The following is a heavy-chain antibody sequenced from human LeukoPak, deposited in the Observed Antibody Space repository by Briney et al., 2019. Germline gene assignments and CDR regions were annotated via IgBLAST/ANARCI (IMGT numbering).Heavy chain of an antibody. CDR3: ASVEMATNEPNYYYGMDV. V-gene: IGHV1-69*04. CDR2: IIPIPGIA. CDR1: GGTFSSYA. Sequence: AASVKVSCKASGGTFSSYAISWVRQAPGQGLEWMGRIIPIPGIANCAQKFQGRVTITADKSTSTAYMELSSLRSEDTAVYYCASVEMATNEPNYYYGMDVWGQGTTVTVSS. D-gene: IGHD5-24*01. J-gene: IGHJ6*02.